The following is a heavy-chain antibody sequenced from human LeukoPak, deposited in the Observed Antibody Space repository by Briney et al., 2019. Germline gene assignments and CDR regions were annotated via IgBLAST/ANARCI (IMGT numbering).Heavy chain of an antibody. CDR2: GSTGFNT. J-gene: IGHJ4*02. D-gene: IGHD3-9*01. CDR3: ARAPTRSSDLVTGYPFDY. V-gene: IGHV4-39*07. CDR1: GGSINSDNYY. Sequence: NPSETLSLTCTVSGGSINSDNYYWGWIRQPPGTGLEWIGSGSTGFNTFYHPSLKSRVTISLDTSKQQFSLTLSSVTAADTAVYYCARAPTRSSDLVTGYPFDYWGRGTLVTVSS.